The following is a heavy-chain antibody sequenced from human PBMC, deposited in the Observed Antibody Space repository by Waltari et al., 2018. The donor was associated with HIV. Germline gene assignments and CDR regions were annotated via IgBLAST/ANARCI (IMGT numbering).Heavy chain of an antibody. CDR3: ARATYSYGLDV. V-gene: IGHV4-39*01. CDR2: FYYSGST. Sequence: QLQLQESGPGLVTPSETLSLTCTVSGGSISSSSTYSWGWIRQPPGKGLEWIGSFYYSGSTYYHPSLKSRVTISVETSRNQFSLKLTSMTAADTGIYYCARATYSYGLDVWGQGTTVTVSS. CDR1: GGSISSSSTYS. J-gene: IGHJ6*02.